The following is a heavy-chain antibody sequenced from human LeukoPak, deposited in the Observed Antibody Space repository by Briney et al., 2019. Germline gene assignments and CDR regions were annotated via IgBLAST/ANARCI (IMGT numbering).Heavy chain of an antibody. CDR1: GFTFSSYG. Sequence: PGGSLRLSCAASGFTFSSYGMHWVRQAPGKGLEWVAVISYDGSNKYYADSVKGRFTISRDNSKNTLYLQMNSLRAEDTAVYYCARENYGDYGKGYYGMDVWGQGTTVTVSS. CDR3: ARENYGDYGKGYYGMDV. D-gene: IGHD4-17*01. CDR2: ISYDGSNK. V-gene: IGHV3-30*03. J-gene: IGHJ6*02.